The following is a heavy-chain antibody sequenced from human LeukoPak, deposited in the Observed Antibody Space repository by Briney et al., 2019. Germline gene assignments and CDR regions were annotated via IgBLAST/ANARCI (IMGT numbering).Heavy chain of an antibody. CDR2: VYYNGSA. CDR1: GDSINYYY. Sequence: SETLSLTCTVSGDSINYYYWSWIRQSPGKGLEWIGYVYYNGSAKYNPSLKSRVTISVGMSKNQFSLKVSSVTAADTAIYYCARKGCHFDYWGQGTLVTVSS. V-gene: IGHV4-59*01. CDR3: ARKGCHFDY. J-gene: IGHJ4*02.